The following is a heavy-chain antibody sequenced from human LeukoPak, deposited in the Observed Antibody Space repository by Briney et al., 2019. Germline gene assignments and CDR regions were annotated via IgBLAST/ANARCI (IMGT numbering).Heavy chain of an antibody. D-gene: IGHD3-10*01. Sequence: TLSRTCTVSGGSISSGGYYWSWIRQHPGKGLEWIGYIYYSGSTYYNPSLKSRVTISVDTSKNQFSLKLSSVTAADTAVYYCARVLVSMVRGAFDYWGQGTLVTVSS. CDR3: ARVLVSMVRGAFDY. V-gene: IGHV4-31*03. J-gene: IGHJ4*02. CDR1: GGSISSGGYY. CDR2: IYYSGST.